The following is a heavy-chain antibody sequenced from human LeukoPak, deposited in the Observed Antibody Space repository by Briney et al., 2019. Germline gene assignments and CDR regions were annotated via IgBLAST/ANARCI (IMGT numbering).Heavy chain of an antibody. V-gene: IGHV1-2*02. J-gene: IGHJ6*03. CDR2: INPNSGGT. CDR1: GYTFTGYY. D-gene: IGHD2-21*01. Sequence: ASVKVSCKASGYTFTGYYMHWVRQAPGQGLEWMGWINPNSGGTNYAQKFQGRVTMTRDTSISTAYMELSRLRSDDTAVYYCARDLPYSGYMDVWGKGTTVTISS. CDR3: ARDLPYSGYMDV.